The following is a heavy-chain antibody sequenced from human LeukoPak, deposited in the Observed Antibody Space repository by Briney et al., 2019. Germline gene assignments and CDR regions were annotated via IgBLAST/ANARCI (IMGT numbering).Heavy chain of an antibody. V-gene: IGHV4-39*01. D-gene: IGHD4-17*01. Sequence: SETLSLTCTVSGGSITSNTYYWGWIRHAPGKGLEWIGSIYYSGSTYYTPSLKSRVTISADTSKNQLSLQLSSVTAADTAVYYCARQNKAFDYGDYLFDYWGQGTLVTVSS. CDR3: ARQNKAFDYGDYLFDY. J-gene: IGHJ4*02. CDR2: IYYSGST. CDR1: GGSITSNTYY.